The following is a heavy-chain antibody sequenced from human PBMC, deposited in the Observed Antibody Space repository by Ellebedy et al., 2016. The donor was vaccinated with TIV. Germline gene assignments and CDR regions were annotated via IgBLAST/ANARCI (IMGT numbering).Heavy chain of an antibody. V-gene: IGHV3-11*01. CDR2: ICYSGDLM. Sequence: GESLKISCAASGFTFSGYYMSWFRQAPGKGPEWVSYICYSGDLMYYADSVKGRFTTSRDNAGNSLYLQMNSLRAEDTAVYYCARLGVIAAAGASDYWGQGTLVIVSS. J-gene: IGHJ4*02. CDR1: GFTFSGYY. CDR3: ARLGVIAAAGASDY. D-gene: IGHD6-13*01.